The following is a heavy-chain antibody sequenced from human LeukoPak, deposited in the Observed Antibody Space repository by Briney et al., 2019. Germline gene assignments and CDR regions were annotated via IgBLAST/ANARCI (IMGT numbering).Heavy chain of an antibody. CDR3: ASLIAVAGYFDY. V-gene: IGHV4-39*01. CDR1: GGSISSSSYY. J-gene: IGHJ4*02. CDR2: IYYSGST. D-gene: IGHD6-19*01. Sequence: PSGTLSLTCTVSGGSISSSSYYWGWIRQPPGKGLEWIGSIYYSGSTYYNPSLKSRVTISVDTSKNQFSLKLSSVTAADTAVYYCASLIAVAGYFDYWGQGTLVTVSS.